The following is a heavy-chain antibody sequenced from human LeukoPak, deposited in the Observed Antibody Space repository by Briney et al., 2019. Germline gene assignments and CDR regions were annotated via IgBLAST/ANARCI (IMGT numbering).Heavy chain of an antibody. D-gene: IGHD2-15*01. CDR1: GGTFSSYA. CDR2: IIPIFGTA. CDR3: ASRRGRDINAFDI. V-gene: IGHV1-69*05. J-gene: IGHJ3*02. Sequence: SVKVSCKASGGTFSSYAISWVRQAPGQGLEWMGGIIPIFGTANYAQKFHGRVTITTDESTSTAYMELSSLRTEDTALYYCASRRGRDINAFDIWGQGTMVTVSS.